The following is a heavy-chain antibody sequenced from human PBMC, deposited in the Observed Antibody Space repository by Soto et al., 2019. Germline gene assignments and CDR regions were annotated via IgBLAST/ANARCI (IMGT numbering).Heavy chain of an antibody. V-gene: IGHV1-18*01. CDR3: ALWDEYHGMDV. D-gene: IGHD1-26*01. CDR1: RYTFTSYG. CDR2: ISAYNGNT. J-gene: IGHJ6*02. Sequence: ASVKVSSKASRYTFTSYGISWVRQAPGQGLEWMGWISAYNGNTNYAQKLQGRVTMTTDTSTSTAYMEPRSLRSDDTAVYYCALWDEYHGMDVWGQGTTVTVSS.